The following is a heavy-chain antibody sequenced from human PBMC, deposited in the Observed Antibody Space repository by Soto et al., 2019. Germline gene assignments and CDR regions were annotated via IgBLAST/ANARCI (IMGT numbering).Heavy chain of an antibody. Sequence: GASVKVSCKASGGTFSSYAISWVRQAPGQGLEWMGGIIPIFGTANYAQKFQGRVTITADESTSTAYMELSSLRPEDTAVYYCARVVTTVFWFDPWGQGTLVTVSS. CDR2: IIPIFGTA. J-gene: IGHJ5*02. CDR1: GGTFSSYA. V-gene: IGHV1-69*13. D-gene: IGHD4-4*01. CDR3: ARVVTTVFWFDP.